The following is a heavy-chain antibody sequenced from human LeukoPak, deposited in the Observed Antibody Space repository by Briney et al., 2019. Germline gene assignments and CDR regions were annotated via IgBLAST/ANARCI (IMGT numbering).Heavy chain of an antibody. CDR2: MWSDGSNK. J-gene: IGHJ4*02. V-gene: IGHV3-33*01. CDR1: GFTFSSYD. CDR3: ARNSALDY. Sequence: GGSLRLSCAASGFTFSSYDMHWVRQAPGKGLEWVAVMWSDGSNKYHAGSVKGRFTISRDNSKNTLYLQMNSLRAEDTAVYYCARNSALDYWGQGTLVTVSS. D-gene: IGHD2/OR15-2a*01.